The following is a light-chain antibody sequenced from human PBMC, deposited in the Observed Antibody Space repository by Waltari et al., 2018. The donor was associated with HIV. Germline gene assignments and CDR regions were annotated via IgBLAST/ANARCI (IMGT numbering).Light chain of an antibody. Sequence: NFMLIQPHSVSESPGKTVTISCTRSSGSIASNYVHWYQQRPGNSPTTVIYDDYRRPSGVPDRFSGSIDSSSNSASLTISGLKTEDEADYYCQSYDSTNLVFGGGTKLTVL. CDR1: SGSIASNY. J-gene: IGLJ3*02. V-gene: IGLV6-57*01. CDR3: QSYDSTNLV. CDR2: DDY.